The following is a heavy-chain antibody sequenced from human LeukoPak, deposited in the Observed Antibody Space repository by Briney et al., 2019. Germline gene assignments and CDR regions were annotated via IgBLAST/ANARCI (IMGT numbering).Heavy chain of an antibody. J-gene: IGHJ4*02. CDR1: GYIFASYA. D-gene: IGHD3-22*01. CDR3: ARHSSQSHFDY. V-gene: IGHV1-18*01. CDR2: VNNYNGNT. Sequence: ASVKVSCKASGYIFASYALSWVRQAPGQGLEWMGWVNNYNGNTDYARNLQGRVTMNTETSTNTAYMELRSLRSDDTAVYFCARHSSQSHFDYWGQGALVTVSS.